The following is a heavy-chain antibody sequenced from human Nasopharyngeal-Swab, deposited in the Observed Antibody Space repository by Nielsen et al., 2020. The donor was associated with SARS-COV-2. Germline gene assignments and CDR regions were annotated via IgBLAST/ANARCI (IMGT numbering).Heavy chain of an antibody. V-gene: IGHV3-48*02. CDR1: GFAFTDYS. CDR3: VREFEATGATYLDY. Sequence: GGSLRLSCAASGFAFTDYSMDWVRQAPGKGLEWVSYITSSSSTRYYADSVKGRFTVSRDNAKNSLYLQMSSLRDEDTAVYYCVREFEATGATYLDYWGLGILVTVSS. J-gene: IGHJ4*02. CDR2: ITSSSSTR. D-gene: IGHD1-26*01.